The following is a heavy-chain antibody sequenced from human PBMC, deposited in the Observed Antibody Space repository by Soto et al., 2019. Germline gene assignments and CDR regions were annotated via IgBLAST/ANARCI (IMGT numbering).Heavy chain of an antibody. Sequence: VQLLESGGALVQPVGSLRLSCKASGFTFSSYAMSWVRQAPGTGLEWVSTISDNGAATYYADSVRGRFTVSRDNSRDTLYLQMNSLRVEDTAIYYCAKDPQSSGWSYNWYDPWGQGTLVTVSS. CDR2: ISDNGAAT. J-gene: IGHJ5*02. D-gene: IGHD6-19*01. CDR1: GFTFSSYA. CDR3: AKDPQSSGWSYNWYDP. V-gene: IGHV3-23*01.